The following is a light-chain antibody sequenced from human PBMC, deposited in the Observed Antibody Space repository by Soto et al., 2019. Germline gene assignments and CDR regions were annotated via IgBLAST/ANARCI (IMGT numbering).Light chain of an antibody. Sequence: QAVVTHAPSLTVSPGGTVTLTCASSTGAVTSGYYPNWFQQKPGQAPRALINSTSNKHSWTPARFSGSLLGGKAALTLSGVQPEDEAEYYCLLYYGGAQVFGGGTKLTVL. CDR3: LLYYGGAQV. CDR2: STS. J-gene: IGLJ2*01. V-gene: IGLV7-43*01. CDR1: TGAVTSGYY.